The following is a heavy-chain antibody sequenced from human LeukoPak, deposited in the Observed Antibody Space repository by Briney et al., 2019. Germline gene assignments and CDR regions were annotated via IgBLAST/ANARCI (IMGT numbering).Heavy chain of an antibody. D-gene: IGHD6-13*01. J-gene: IGHJ4*02. CDR1: GGSVSSGSYY. V-gene: IGHV4-61*01. CDR2: IYYSGSA. Sequence: PSETLSLTCTVSGGSVSSGSYYWSWLRQPPGKGLEWIGYIYYSGSAKYNPSLKSRVTISVDTSKNQFSLKLSSVTAGDTAVYYCARAPGIAAAGTHFDFWGQGTLVTVSS. CDR3: ARAPGIAAAGTHFDF.